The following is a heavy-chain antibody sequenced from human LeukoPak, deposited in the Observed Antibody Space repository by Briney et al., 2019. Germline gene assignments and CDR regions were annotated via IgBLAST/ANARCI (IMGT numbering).Heavy chain of an antibody. CDR1: GFTFSSYG. Sequence: GGSLRLSCAASGFTFSSYGMHWVRQAPGKGLEWVAFIRYDGSNKYYAGSVKGRFTISRDNSKNTLYLQMNGLRAEDTAVYYCAKDLTPYYYGSGSYYNGYWGQGTLVTVSS. D-gene: IGHD3-10*01. V-gene: IGHV3-30*02. CDR2: IRYDGSNK. J-gene: IGHJ4*02. CDR3: AKDLTPYYYGSGSYYNGY.